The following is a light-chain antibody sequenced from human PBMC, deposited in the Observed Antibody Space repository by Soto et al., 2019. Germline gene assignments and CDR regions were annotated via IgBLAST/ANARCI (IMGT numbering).Light chain of an antibody. CDR1: QSVSRSY. J-gene: IGKJ5*01. CDR2: GAS. V-gene: IGKV3-20*01. CDR3: QQYGSSPIT. Sequence: EIVLTQSPGTLSLSPGERATLSCRASQSVSRSYLAWYQQKPGQAPRLLIYGASSRATGIPDRFSGSGSGTDFTLTISRLEPEDFEVYYWQQYGSSPITFGKGTRLEIK.